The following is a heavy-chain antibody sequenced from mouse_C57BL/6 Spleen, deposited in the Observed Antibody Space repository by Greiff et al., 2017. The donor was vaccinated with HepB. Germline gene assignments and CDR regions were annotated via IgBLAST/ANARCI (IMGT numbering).Heavy chain of an antibody. J-gene: IGHJ4*01. D-gene: IGHD4-1*01. CDR1: GFTFSDFY. CDR2: SRNKANDYTT. Sequence: EVKVVESGGGLVQSGRSLRLSCATSGFTFSDFYMEWVRQAPGKGLEWIAASRNKANDYTTEYSASVKGRFIVSRDTSQSILYLQMNALRAEDTAIYYCARDDWDYYAMDYGGQGTSVTVSS. CDR3: ARDDWDYYAMDY. V-gene: IGHV7-1*01.